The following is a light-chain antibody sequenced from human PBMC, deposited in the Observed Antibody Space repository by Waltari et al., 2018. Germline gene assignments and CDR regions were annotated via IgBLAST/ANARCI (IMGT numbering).Light chain of an antibody. Sequence: QSALTQPASVSGSPGQSITISCTGTSSDVGSYNLVSWYQQHPGKAPKVMIYEVNKRPSGVSNRFSGSKSGNTASRTISGIQAEDEADYHCCSYAGSSTLVFGGGTKLTVL. CDR3: CSYAGSSTLV. CDR1: SSDVGSYNL. V-gene: IGLV2-23*02. J-gene: IGLJ2*01. CDR2: EVN.